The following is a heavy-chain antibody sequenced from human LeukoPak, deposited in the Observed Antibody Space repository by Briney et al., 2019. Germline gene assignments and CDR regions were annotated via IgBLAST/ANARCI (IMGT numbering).Heavy chain of an antibody. V-gene: IGHV4-34*01. D-gene: IGHD3-3*01. Sequence: SETLSLTCAVSGGSFSGYYWSWFRQPPGKGLEWIGEINHSGSTNYNPSLKSRVTISVDTSKNQFSLKLSSVTAADTAVYYCAREPRPYYDFWSGYYTGWFDPWGQGTLVTVSS. CDR1: GGSFSGYY. J-gene: IGHJ5*02. CDR3: AREPRPYYDFWSGYYTGWFDP. CDR2: INHSGST.